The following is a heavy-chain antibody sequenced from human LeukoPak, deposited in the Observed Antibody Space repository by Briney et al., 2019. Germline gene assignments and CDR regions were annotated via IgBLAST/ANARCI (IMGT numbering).Heavy chain of an antibody. J-gene: IGHJ4*02. V-gene: IGHV4-59*01. CDR3: ASSDSSGYYDN. Sequence: SETLSLTCTVSRGSISSYYWTWIRQPPGKGLEWIGYIYYSGNTNHNPSLKSRVTISVDTSKNQFSLKLSSVTAADTAVYYCASSDSSGYYDNWGQGTLVTVSA. CDR2: IYYSGNT. D-gene: IGHD3-22*01. CDR1: RGSISSYY.